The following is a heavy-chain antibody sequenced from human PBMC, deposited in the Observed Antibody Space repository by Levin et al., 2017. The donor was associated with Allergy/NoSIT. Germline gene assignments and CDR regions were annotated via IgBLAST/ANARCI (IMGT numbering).Heavy chain of an antibody. CDR2: ISGSGGST. Sequence: GESLKISCAASGFTFSSYAMSWVRQAPGKGLEWVSAISGSGGSTYYADSVKGRFTISRDNSKNTLYLQMNSLRAEDTAVYYCAKEGGYGDYNFDYWGQGTLVTVSS. V-gene: IGHV3-23*01. CDR1: GFTFSSYA. CDR3: AKEGGYGDYNFDY. J-gene: IGHJ4*02. D-gene: IGHD4-17*01.